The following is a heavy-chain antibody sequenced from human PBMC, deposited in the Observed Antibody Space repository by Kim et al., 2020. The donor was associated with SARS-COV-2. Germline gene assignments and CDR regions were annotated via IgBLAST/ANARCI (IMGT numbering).Heavy chain of an antibody. CDR3: ARSWGGPDGFFVWGQTNYGMDV. V-gene: IGHV3-21*01. D-gene: IGHD3-16*01. Sequence: GGSLRLSCAASGFTFSSYSMNWVRQAPGKGLEWVSSISSSSSYIYYADSVKGRFTISRDNAKNSLYLQMNSLRAEDTAVYYCARSWGGPDGFFVWGQTNYGMDVWGQGTTVTVSS. J-gene: IGHJ6*02. CDR2: ISSSSSYI. CDR1: GFTFSSYS.